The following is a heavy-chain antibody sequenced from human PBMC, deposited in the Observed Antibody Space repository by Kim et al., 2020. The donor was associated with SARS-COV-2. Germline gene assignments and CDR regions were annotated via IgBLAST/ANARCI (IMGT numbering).Heavy chain of an antibody. D-gene: IGHD6-13*01. CDR1: GGSISSGGYY. V-gene: IGHV4-31*03. Sequence: SETLSLTCTVSGGSISSGGYYWSWIRQHPGKGLEWIGYIYYSGSTYYNPSLKSRVTISVDTSKNQFSLKLSSVTAADTAVYYCASADGVWQQLVRPWFDPWGQGTLVTVSS. J-gene: IGHJ5*02. CDR3: ASADGVWQQLVRPWFDP. CDR2: IYYSGST.